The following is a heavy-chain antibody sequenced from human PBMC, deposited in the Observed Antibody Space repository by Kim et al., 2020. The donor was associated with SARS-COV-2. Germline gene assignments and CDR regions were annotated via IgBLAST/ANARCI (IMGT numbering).Heavy chain of an antibody. CDR1: GYTFTSYD. Sequence: ASVKVSCKASGYTFTSYDINWVRQATGQGLEWMGWMNPNSGNTGYAQKFQGRVTMTRNTSISTAYMELSSLRSEDTAVYYCARRLSYSSGLDVWGQGTTVTVSS. CDR2: MNPNSGNT. J-gene: IGHJ6*02. CDR3: ARRLSYSSGLDV. V-gene: IGHV1-8*01. D-gene: IGHD6-13*01.